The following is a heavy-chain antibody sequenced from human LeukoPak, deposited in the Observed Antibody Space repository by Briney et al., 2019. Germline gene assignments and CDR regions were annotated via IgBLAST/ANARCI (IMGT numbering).Heavy chain of an antibody. CDR1: GYTFTSYC. V-gene: IGHV1-46*01. Sequence: ASVKVSCKASGYTFTSYCMHLVRQAPGQGLEWMGIINPSGGSTSYAQKFQGRVTMTRDTSTSTVYMELSSLRSEDTAVYYCARVRSGWMGIDYWGQGTLVTVSS. CDR3: ARVRSGWMGIDY. D-gene: IGHD6-19*01. CDR2: INPSGGST. J-gene: IGHJ4*02.